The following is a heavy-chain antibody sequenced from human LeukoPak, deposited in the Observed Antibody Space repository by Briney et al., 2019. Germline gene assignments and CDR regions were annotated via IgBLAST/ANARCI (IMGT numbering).Heavy chain of an antibody. J-gene: IGHJ4*02. D-gene: IGHD3-10*01. Sequence: PGGSLRLSCAASGFTFSTYTMHWVRQAPGKGLEWVAVISHDGSIKFNADSMKGRFTISRDNSKNMPYLQMNSLRTEDTALYYCTRDRGSTDFDYWGQGTLVTVSS. CDR3: TRDRGSTDFDY. V-gene: IGHV3-30*04. CDR2: ISHDGSIK. CDR1: GFTFSTYT.